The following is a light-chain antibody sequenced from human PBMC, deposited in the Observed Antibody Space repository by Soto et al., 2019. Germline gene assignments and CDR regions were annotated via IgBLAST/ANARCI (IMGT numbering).Light chain of an antibody. CDR2: EVS. Sequence: QSVLTQPASVSGSPGQSITISCTGSSSDVGGYKFVSWYQQHPGKAPKLMIYEVSNRPSGVSNRFSGSKSGNTASLTISGLQTEDEADYYCSSYTSSHTLVFGGGTKLTVL. CDR1: SSDVGGYKF. V-gene: IGLV2-14*01. J-gene: IGLJ2*01. CDR3: SSYTSSHTLV.